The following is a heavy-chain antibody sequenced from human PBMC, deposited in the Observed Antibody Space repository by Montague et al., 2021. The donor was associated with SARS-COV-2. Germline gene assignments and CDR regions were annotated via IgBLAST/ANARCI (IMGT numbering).Heavy chain of an antibody. V-gene: IGHV4-38-2*02. D-gene: IGHD2-21*01. CDR2: IYHSGTT. CDR3: ARRHIVASNRAFDY. J-gene: IGHJ4*02. CDR1: GDSTTTHYY. Sequence: SETLSLTCTVPGDSTTTHYYWAWIWPPLGKRLEWIGTIYHSGTTYYNPSLKSRVTISVDTSNNQFSLKLTSVTAADTAVYYCARRHIVASNRAFDYWGQGTLVTVSS.